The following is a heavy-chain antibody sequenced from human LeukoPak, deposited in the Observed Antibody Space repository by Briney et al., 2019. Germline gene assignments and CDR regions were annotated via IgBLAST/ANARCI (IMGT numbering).Heavy chain of an antibody. D-gene: IGHD6-19*01. CDR1: GDGVSNNGAS. J-gene: IGHJ5*02. CDR3: ARGGAGWYVSVFDP. Sequence: SQTLYLTLAISGDGVSNNGASGNWIRHSPWKGLDCLGRTYYRTRWYFDYAVSVRSRATINPDTSKNQFSLQLDSVTPEDTAVYYCARGGAGWYVSVFDPWGQGTLVTVSS. CDR2: TYYRTRWYF. V-gene: IGHV6-1*01.